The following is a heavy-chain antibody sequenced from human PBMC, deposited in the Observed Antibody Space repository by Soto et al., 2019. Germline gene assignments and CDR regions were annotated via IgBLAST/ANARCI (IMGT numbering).Heavy chain of an antibody. J-gene: IGHJ4*02. V-gene: IGHV3-48*02. CDR3: ASYAEGYYDSSGSQSDY. CDR2: ISSSSSTI. Sequence: GGSLRLACAASGVTFSNYIMNWVRQAPGKGLEWVSYISSSSSTIYYADSVKGRFTISRDNAKKSLYLQMNSLRDEDTAVYYYASYAEGYYDSSGSQSDYWGQGTLVTVSS. D-gene: IGHD3-22*01. CDR1: GVTFSNYI.